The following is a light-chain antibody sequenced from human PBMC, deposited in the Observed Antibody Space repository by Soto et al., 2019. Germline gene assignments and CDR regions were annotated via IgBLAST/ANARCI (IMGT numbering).Light chain of an antibody. CDR2: DAS. CDR1: QTISNW. CDR3: QQYYSYWT. V-gene: IGKV1-5*01. Sequence: DIQMTQSPSTLSASLGDRVTITCRASQTISNWLAWYQQKQGRAPKLLIYDASSLEGGVPSRFSGSGSGTEFTLTLSSLQPDDFATYYCQQYYSYWTFGQGTKVEIK. J-gene: IGKJ1*01.